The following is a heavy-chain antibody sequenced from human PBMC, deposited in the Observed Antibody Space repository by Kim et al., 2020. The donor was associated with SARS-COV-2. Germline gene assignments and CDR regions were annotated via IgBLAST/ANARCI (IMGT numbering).Heavy chain of an antibody. J-gene: IGHJ3*02. V-gene: IGHV3-23*01. Sequence: GGSLRLSCAASGFTFSSYAMSWVRQAPGKGLEWVSAISGSGGSTYYADSVKGRFTISRDNSKNTLYLQMNSLRAEDTAVYYCASARIIAAASYDAFDIWGQGTMVTVSS. D-gene: IGHD6-13*01. CDR3: ASARIIAAASYDAFDI. CDR1: GFTFSSYA. CDR2: ISGSGGST.